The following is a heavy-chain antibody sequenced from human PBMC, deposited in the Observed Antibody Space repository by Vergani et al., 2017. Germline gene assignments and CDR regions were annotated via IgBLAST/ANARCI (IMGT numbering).Heavy chain of an antibody. CDR2: IYPGDSDT. CDR1: GYSFTSYW. Sequence: EVQLVQSGAEVKKPGESLKISCKGSGYSFTSYWIGWVRQMPGKGLEWMGIIYPGDSDTRYSPSFQGQVNSSADKSISTAYLQWSSLKDSDTAMYYCARERREDYYDSSGAFDIWGQGTMVTVSS. CDR3: ARERREDYYDSSGAFDI. J-gene: IGHJ3*02. V-gene: IGHV5-51*01. D-gene: IGHD3-22*01.